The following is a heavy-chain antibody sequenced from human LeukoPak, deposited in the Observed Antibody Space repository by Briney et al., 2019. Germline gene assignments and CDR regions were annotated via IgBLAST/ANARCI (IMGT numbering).Heavy chain of an antibody. CDR1: GGTFISYA. J-gene: IGHJ4*02. Sequence: SVKVSCKASGGTFISYAISWVRQAPGQGLEWMGGIIPIFGTANYAQKFQGRVTITADESTSTAYMELSSLRSEDTAVYYCARFRDGYNRGYFDYWGQGTLVTVSS. CDR3: ARFRDGYNRGYFDY. D-gene: IGHD5-24*01. CDR2: IIPIFGTA. V-gene: IGHV1-69*13.